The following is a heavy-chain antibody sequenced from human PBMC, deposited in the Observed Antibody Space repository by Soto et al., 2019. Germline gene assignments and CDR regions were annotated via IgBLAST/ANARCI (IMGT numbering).Heavy chain of an antibody. J-gene: IGHJ6*02. V-gene: IGHV3-30*18. D-gene: IGHD3-10*01. CDR3: AKDFKVSGSHYGTLNYYYGMDV. CDR2: ISYDGYLK. Sequence: GGSLRLSCAASGFTFSTYGMQWVRQAPGKGLEWVAVISYDGYLKYYVDAVKGRFTVARDNSKNTLFLEMNSRRVEDTAVYFCAKDFKVSGSHYGTLNYYYGMDVWGQGTTVTAP. CDR1: GFTFSTYG.